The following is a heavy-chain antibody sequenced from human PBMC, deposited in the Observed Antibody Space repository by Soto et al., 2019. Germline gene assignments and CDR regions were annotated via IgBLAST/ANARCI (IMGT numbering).Heavy chain of an antibody. D-gene: IGHD3-3*01. CDR3: ARHLILLRFLEWPDDAFDI. Sequence: ASVKVSCKASGYTFTGYYMHWVRQAPGQGLEWMGWINPYNGNTNYAQKIQGRVTMTTDTSTSTAYMELRRLRSDDTAVYYCARHLILLRFLEWPDDAFDIWGQGTMVTVSS. CDR1: GYTFTGYY. J-gene: IGHJ3*02. V-gene: IGHV1-18*01. CDR2: INPYNGNT.